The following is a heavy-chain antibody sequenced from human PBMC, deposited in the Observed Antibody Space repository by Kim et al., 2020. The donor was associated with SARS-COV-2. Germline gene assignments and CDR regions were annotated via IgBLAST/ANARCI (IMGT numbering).Heavy chain of an antibody. D-gene: IGHD2-21*01. J-gene: IGHJ5*02. CDR3: ARVWQYQLIVEVWFDP. V-gene: IGHV1-2*02. Sequence: ASVKVSCKPSGYTFTGYYIYWMRQAPGQGLEWMGWINPNSGATNYAQNFQGRVTMTRDTSINTLYMELNSLTSEDTAVYYCARVWQYQLIVEVWFDPWGQGTRVTVSS. CDR1: GYTFTGYY. CDR2: INPNSGAT.